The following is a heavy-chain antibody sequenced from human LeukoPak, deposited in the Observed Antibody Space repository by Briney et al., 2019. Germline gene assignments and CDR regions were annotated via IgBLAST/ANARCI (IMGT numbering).Heavy chain of an antibody. J-gene: IGHJ5*02. D-gene: IGHD3-10*01. Sequence: PSETLSLTCAVSGGSMTSYCWSWIRQPPGKGLEWIGYISSSGSTNYNPSLGSRVTISVDASRNQFSLKLKSVTAADTAVYYCARAGAWQIDPWGQGTLVTVSS. CDR3: ARAGAWQIDP. V-gene: IGHV4-59*01. CDR1: GGSMTSYC. CDR2: ISSSGST.